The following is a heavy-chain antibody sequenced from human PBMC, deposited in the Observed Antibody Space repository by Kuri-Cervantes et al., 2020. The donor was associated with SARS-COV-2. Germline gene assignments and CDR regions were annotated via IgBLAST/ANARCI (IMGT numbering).Heavy chain of an antibody. CDR1: GGSFSGYY. CDR2: INHSGST. V-gene: IGHV4-34*01. Sequence: ESLKISCAVYGGSFSGYYWSWIRQPPGKGLEWIGEINHSGSTNYNPSLKSRVTISVDTSKNQFSLKLSSVTAADTAVYYCARENTPSIFDYWGQGILVTVSS. J-gene: IGHJ4*02. CDR3: ARENTPSIFDY.